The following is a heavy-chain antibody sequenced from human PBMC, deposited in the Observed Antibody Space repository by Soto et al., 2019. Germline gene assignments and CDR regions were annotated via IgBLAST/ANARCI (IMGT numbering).Heavy chain of an antibody. CDR3: AKVRGGILGGYGVDV. J-gene: IGHJ6*02. Sequence: QVQLVESGGGVVQPGRSLRLSCAASGLSFNRYGMHWVRQAPGKGLEWAAVISDDGSEKYYADSVKGRFTISRDNSKNTLYLQMDSLRPDDTAVDYCAKVRGGILGGYGVDVWGQGTTVTVSS. CDR2: ISDDGSEK. V-gene: IGHV3-30*18. D-gene: IGHD2-15*01. CDR1: GLSFNRYG.